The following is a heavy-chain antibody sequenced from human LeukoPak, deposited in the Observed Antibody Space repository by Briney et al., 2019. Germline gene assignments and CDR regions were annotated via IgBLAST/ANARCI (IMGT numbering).Heavy chain of an antibody. CDR2: ITSSSAYI. V-gene: IGHV3-21*01. Sequence: GGSLRLSCVVSGFNFDNFAMHWVRQAPGKGLEWVASITSSSAYIYYGDSVKGRVRISRDNAKNSLYLQMTALIAEDTAVYYCARDPPNNGYDFDYWGQGILVTVSS. J-gene: IGHJ4*02. CDR1: GFNFDNFA. D-gene: IGHD3-22*01. CDR3: ARDPPNNGYDFDY.